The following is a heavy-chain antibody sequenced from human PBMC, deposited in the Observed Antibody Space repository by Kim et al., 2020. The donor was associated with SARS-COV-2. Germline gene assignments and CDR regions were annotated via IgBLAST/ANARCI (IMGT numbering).Heavy chain of an antibody. CDR3: ARAVDKKKINNWYLDAFDI. Sequence: GGSLRLSCAASGFTFSSYAMHWVRQAPGKGLEWVAVISYDGSSKYYADSVKGRFTVSRDNSRNTLYLQMNSLRAEDTAVYFCARAVDKKKINNWYLDAFDIWGQGTMVTVSS. CDR2: ISYDGSSK. CDR1: GFTFSSYA. V-gene: IGHV3-30*14. J-gene: IGHJ3*02. D-gene: IGHD1-1*01.